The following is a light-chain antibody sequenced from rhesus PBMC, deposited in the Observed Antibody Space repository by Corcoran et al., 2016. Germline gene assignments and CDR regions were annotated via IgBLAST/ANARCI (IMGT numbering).Light chain of an antibody. Sequence: DIQMTQSPSSLSTSIGDTVTITCRASQSISSWLAWYQQKPGNAPKLLIYEASTLGRGVPSRFSGSGSWTPFTIIISNLQSEVFATYSCQQYSSGPYSFDQGAKVEFK. CDR2: EAS. CDR3: QQYSSGPYS. CDR1: QSISSW. J-gene: IGKJ2*01. V-gene: IGKV1-22*01.